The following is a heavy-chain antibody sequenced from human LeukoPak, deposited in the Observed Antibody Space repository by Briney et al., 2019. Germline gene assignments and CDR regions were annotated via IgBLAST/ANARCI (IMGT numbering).Heavy chain of an antibody. CDR3: AGEQQLVRGRAFDI. J-gene: IGHJ3*02. Sequence: ASVKVSCKASGYTFTSYYMHWVRQAPGQGLEWMGIINPSGGSTSYAQKFQGRVTMTRDMSTSKVYMELSSLRSEDTAVYYCAGEQQLVRGRAFDIWGQGTMVTVSS. CDR1: GYTFTSYY. CDR2: INPSGGST. V-gene: IGHV1-46*01. D-gene: IGHD6-13*01.